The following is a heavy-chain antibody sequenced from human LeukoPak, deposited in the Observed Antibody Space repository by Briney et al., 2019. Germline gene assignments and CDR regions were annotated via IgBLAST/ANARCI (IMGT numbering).Heavy chain of an antibody. CDR3: ARKGVYCSSTSCQIPYGMDV. V-gene: IGHV3-74*01. J-gene: IGHJ6*02. CDR2: IKNDGRTT. Sequence: GGSLRLSCAASGMTFSHRWTHWVRQAPGKGLVWGSLIKNDGRTTIYADSVKGRFTISRDNGKSTLYLQMNSLRAEDTAVYYYARKGVYCSSTSCQIPYGMDVWGQGTTVTVSS. D-gene: IGHD2-2*01. CDR1: GMTFSHRW.